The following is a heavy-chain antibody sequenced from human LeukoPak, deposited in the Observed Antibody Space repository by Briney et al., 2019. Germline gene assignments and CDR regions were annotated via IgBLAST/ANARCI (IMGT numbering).Heavy chain of an antibody. J-gene: IGHJ4*02. CDR3: ARDPYFTSGSYNYFDY. CDR1: RYSFTGHS. V-gene: IGHV1-46*01. Sequence: ASVTLSCKASRYSFTGHSVHCVRQAPGQGLQWMGMINPSAGSTSYAQKFQDRVTMTRDTSTSTVYMELSSLRSEDTAVYYCARDPYFTSGSYNYFDYWGQGTLVTVSS. D-gene: IGHD3-10*01. CDR2: INPSAGST.